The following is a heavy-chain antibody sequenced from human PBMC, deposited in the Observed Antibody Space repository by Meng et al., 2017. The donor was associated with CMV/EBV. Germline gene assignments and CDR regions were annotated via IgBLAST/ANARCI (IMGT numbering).Heavy chain of an antibody. CDR3: ARDLRVPARPLYYYYGMDV. CDR1: VGTFSSYA. J-gene: IGHJ6*02. V-gene: IGHV1-69*10. CDR2: IIPILGIA. Sequence: SVKVSCKASVGTFSSYAISWVRQAPGQGLEWMGGIIPILGIANYAQKFQGRVTITADKSTSTAYMELSSLRSEDTAVYYCARDLRVPARPLYYYYGMDVWGQGTTVTVSS. D-gene: IGHD2-2*01.